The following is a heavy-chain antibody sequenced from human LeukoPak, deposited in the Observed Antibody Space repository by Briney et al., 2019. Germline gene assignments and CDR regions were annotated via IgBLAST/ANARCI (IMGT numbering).Heavy chain of an antibody. Sequence: GESLRLSCAASGFTFANYNFNWVRQAPGKGLEWVSYISSTSSTIYYADSMKGRFTISRDNAKNSLYLQMNSLRAEDTAVYYCARDPPHGMDVWAKGPRSPSP. CDR2: ISSTSSTI. CDR3: ARDPPHGMDV. V-gene: IGHV3-48*01. CDR1: GFTFANYN. J-gene: IGHJ6*02.